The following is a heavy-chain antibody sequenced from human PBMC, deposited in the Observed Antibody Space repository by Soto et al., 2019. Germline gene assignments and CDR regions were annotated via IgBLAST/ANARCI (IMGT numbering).Heavy chain of an antibody. Sequence: GRSLRLSCAASGLTFSSYAMSWGRRAPGKGLEWVSALCRSAAPTYHADSVTGRFTISPPNFKNTLYLTMNSLTADDTAVYYCAKLGLHHCFDSWGQGTLVTVSS. V-gene: IGHV3-23*01. CDR2: LCRSAAPT. CDR1: GLTFSSYA. J-gene: IGHJ5*01. CDR3: AKLGLHHCFDS.